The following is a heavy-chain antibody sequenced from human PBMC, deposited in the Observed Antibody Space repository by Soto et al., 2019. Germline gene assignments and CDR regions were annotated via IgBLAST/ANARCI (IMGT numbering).Heavy chain of an antibody. V-gene: IGHV3-53*01. CDR3: ATWHEREHAYDV. Sequence: DVQLVESGGGLIQPGESLRLSCAAFGFTISGKKYVAWVRQAPGKGLEWVSALYDLDGSFYAASVKGRFTTSSDSSKTTVYLHMNDLRPDDTAVYYCATWHEREHAYDVWGQRTTVTVSS. J-gene: IGHJ3*01. CDR1: GFTISGKKY. CDR2: LYDLDGS. D-gene: IGHD1-1*01.